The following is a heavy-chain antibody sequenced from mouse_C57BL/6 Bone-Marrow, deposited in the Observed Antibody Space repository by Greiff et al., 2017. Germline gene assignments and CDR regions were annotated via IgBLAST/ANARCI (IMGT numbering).Heavy chain of an antibody. V-gene: IGHV2-2*01. CDR3: ARDYWDFDV. CDR2: IWSGGST. J-gene: IGHJ1*03. Sequence: VQLKESGPGLVQPSQCLSITCTASGFSLTSYGVHWVRQSPGKGLEWLGVIWSGGSTDYNAAFISRLSISKDNSKSQVFFKMNSLQADDTAIYSCARDYWDFDVWGTGTTVTVSS. CDR1: GFSLTSYG.